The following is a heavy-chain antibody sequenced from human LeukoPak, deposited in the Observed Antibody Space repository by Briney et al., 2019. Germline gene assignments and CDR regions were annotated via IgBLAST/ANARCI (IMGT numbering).Heavy chain of an antibody. CDR1: GFTFSDYY. D-gene: IGHD3-10*01. J-gene: IGHJ6*03. V-gene: IGHV3-11*04. CDR2: ISSSGSTI. Sequence: GGSLRLSCAASGFTFSDYYMSWIRRAPGKGLEWVSYISSSGSTIYYADSVKGRFTISRDNSKNTLYLQMNSLRAEDTAVYYCARDAYYGSGTYYYYYMDVWGKGTTVTISS. CDR3: ARDAYYGSGTYYYYYMDV.